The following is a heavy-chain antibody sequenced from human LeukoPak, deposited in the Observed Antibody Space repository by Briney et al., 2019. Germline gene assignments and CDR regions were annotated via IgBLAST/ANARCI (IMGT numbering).Heavy chain of an antibody. Sequence: PSQTLSLTCTVSGGSISSGDYYWSWIRQPPGKGLEWIGYIYYSGSTYYNPSLKSRVTISVDTSKNQFSLKLSSVTAADTAVYYCAKVGRGGGDGGDYWGQGTLVTVSS. V-gene: IGHV4-30-4*08. D-gene: IGHD2-21*01. CDR1: GGSISSGDYY. J-gene: IGHJ4*02. CDR3: AKVGRGGGDGGDY. CDR2: IYYSGST.